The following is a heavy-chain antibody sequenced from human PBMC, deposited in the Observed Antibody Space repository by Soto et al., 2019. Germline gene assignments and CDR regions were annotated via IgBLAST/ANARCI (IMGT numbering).Heavy chain of an antibody. Sequence: QVQLVESGGGVVQPGRSLRLSCAASGFTFSSYGMHWVRQAPGKGLEWVAVISYDGSNKYYADSVKGRFTISRDNSKNTLYLHMNSLRAEDTAVYYCAKDVEYSSSWWDDYYYGMDVWGQGTTVTVSS. V-gene: IGHV3-30*18. CDR2: ISYDGSNK. J-gene: IGHJ6*02. CDR1: GFTFSSYG. CDR3: AKDVEYSSSWWDDYYYGMDV. D-gene: IGHD6-6*01.